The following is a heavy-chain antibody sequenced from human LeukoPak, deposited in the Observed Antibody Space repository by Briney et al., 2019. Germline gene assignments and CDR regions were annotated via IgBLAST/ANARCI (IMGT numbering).Heavy chain of an antibody. CDR3: VRDYQFIQEV. Sequence: PGGSLRLSCAASGFTFSSYAMSWVRQAPGKGLMWVSLISTDGKSTRYAESVKGRFTISRDNAKNALYLQMDILRVEDTALYFCVRDYQFIQEVWGQGTTVTVSS. V-gene: IGHV3-74*01. CDR1: GFTFSSYA. D-gene: IGHD2-2*01. CDR2: ISTDGKST. J-gene: IGHJ6*02.